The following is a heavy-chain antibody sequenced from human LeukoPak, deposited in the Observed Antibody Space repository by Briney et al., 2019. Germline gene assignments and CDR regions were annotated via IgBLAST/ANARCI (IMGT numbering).Heavy chain of an antibody. J-gene: IGHJ4*02. V-gene: IGHV5-51*01. Sequence: PGESLKISCKGSGYSFTNYWIGWVRQMPGKGLEWMGIIYPGDSDTRYSPSFQGQVTISADKSISTAYLQWSSLKASDTAMYYCARSLRYFDWLLSDAPYYFDYWGQGTLVTVSS. CDR3: ARSLRYFDWLLSDAPYYFDY. CDR1: GYSFTNYW. CDR2: IYPGDSDT. D-gene: IGHD3-9*01.